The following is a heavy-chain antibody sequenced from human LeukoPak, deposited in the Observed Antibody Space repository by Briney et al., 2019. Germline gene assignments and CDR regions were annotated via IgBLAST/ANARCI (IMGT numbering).Heavy chain of an antibody. J-gene: IGHJ4*02. CDR2: IKQDGSEK. D-gene: IGHD7-27*01. Sequence: GGSLRLSCAASGFTFSSYWMSWVRQAPGKGLEWVANIKQDGSEKYYVDSEKGRFTISRDNAKNSLYLQMNSLRAEDTAVYYCAGEGWGSAGVFDYWGQGTLVTVSS. V-gene: IGHV3-7*04. CDR1: GFTFSSYW. CDR3: AGEGWGSAGVFDY.